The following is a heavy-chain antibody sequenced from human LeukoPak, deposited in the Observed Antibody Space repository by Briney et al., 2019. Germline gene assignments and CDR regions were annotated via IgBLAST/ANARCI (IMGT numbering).Heavy chain of an antibody. Sequence: SETLSLTCTVSAGSMSGYYCSWLRQSPGEGLEWIGYIYYNGRANYNPSLKSRVTISEDTSRNQFSLKLTSVTAADTAVYYCARVDYYGSGGIFDPWGQGILVTVSS. V-gene: IGHV4-59*01. CDR3: ARVDYYGSGGIFDP. CDR1: AGSMSGYY. J-gene: IGHJ5*02. CDR2: IYYNGRA. D-gene: IGHD3-10*01.